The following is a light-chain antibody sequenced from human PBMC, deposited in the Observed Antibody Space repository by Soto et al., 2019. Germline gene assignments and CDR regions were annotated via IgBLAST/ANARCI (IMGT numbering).Light chain of an antibody. CDR1: QMISTY. J-gene: IGKJ2*01. CDR3: QQSYTNPYT. V-gene: IGKV1-39*01. Sequence: DIQMTQSPSSLSASVGDRVTITCRTSQMISTYLNWYQVKPGKAPKLLIYAASNLQSGVPSRFSGSGAGADFTLTIRSLQPEDFAIYFCQQSYTNPYTFGQGTKVEIK. CDR2: AAS.